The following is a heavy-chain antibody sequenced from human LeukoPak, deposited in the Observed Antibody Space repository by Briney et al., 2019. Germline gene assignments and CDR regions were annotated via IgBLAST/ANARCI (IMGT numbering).Heavy chain of an antibody. CDR1: GYAFTGYY. CDR2: INPNSGGT. J-gene: IGHJ4*02. CDR3: ARSRRSGWYLDY. V-gene: IGHV1-2*02. D-gene: IGHD6-19*01. Sequence: ASVKVSCKASGYAFTGYYMHWVRQAPGQGLEWMGWINPNSGGTNYAQKFQGRVTMTRDTSISTAYMELSRLRSDDTAVYYCARSRRSGWYLDYWGQGTLVAVSS.